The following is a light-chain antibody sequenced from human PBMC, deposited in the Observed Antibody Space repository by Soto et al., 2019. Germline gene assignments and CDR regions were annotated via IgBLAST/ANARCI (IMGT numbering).Light chain of an antibody. V-gene: IGKV1-5*03. CDR3: QQYNHNCSWT. CDR1: QSISGG. CDR2: KGT. Sequence: DIQMTQSNSTLSASVGYRVTITCRASQSISGGLDGYQQNPGKATKLMIYKGTTLESGVPSRFSGSGSGTELTLTISSLQSDDFATYYCQQYNHNCSWTVGQGIKVEFK. J-gene: IGKJ1*01.